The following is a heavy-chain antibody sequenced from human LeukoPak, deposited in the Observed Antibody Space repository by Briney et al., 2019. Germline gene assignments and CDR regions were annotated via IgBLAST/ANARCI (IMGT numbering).Heavy chain of an antibody. J-gene: IGHJ4*02. D-gene: IGHD3-22*01. CDR3: AREGTYYYDSSGYYPGYFDY. V-gene: IGHV1-3*03. CDR2: INAGNGNT. Sequence: GASVKVSCKASGYTFTGYYMHWVRQAPGQGLEWMGWINAGNGNTKYSQEFQGRVTITRDTSASTAYMELSSLRSEDMAVYYCAREGTYYYDSSGYYPGYFDYWGQGTLVTVSS. CDR1: GYTFTGYY.